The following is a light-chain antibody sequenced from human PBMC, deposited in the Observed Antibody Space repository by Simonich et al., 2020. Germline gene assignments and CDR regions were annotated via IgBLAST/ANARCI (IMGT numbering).Light chain of an antibody. Sequence: DIVMTQTPLSLSVTPGQPASISCKSSQSLLHSDGTPSLYWYLQKPGQSPQLLIYEVSNRFFGVPDRFSGSGSGTDFTLKISRVEAEDVGVYYCMQSIQLPSYTFGQGTKLEIK. CDR3: MQSIQLPSYT. V-gene: IGKV2D-29*02. J-gene: IGKJ2*01. CDR2: EVS. CDR1: QSLLHSDGTPS.